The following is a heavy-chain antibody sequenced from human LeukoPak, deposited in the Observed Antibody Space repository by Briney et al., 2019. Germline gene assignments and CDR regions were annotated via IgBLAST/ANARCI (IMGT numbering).Heavy chain of an antibody. Sequence: GAPVKVSCNASGYTFTRYGISWVRQAPGLGLECWGWISVYKGNTNYAQKLQGRVTMTTDTSTSTVYMELRSLRSDDTAVYYCGRSMDSSTSRLIEYWGQGTLVTVFS. CDR2: ISVYKGNT. V-gene: IGHV1-18*01. CDR1: GYTFTRYG. D-gene: IGHD6-6*01. J-gene: IGHJ4*02. CDR3: GRSMDSSTSRLIEY.